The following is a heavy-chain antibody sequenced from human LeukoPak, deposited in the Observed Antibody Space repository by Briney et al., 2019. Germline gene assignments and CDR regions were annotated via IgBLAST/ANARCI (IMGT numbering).Heavy chain of an antibody. CDR3: ASLWFGEPEPYFDY. CDR2: IYYSGST. Sequence: PSETLSLTCTVSGGSISSYYWSWIRQPPGKGLEWIGYIYYSGSTNYNPSLKSRVTISVDTSKNQFSLKLSSVTAADTAVYYCASLWFGEPEPYFDYWGQGTLVTVSS. V-gene: IGHV4-59*01. J-gene: IGHJ4*02. CDR1: GGSISSYY. D-gene: IGHD3-10*01.